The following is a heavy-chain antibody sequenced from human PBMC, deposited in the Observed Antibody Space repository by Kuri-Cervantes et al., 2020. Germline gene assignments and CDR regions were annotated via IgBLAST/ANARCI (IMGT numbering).Heavy chain of an antibody. CDR1: GYTFTSYG. CDR2: IIPIFGTA. V-gene: IGHV1-69*06. Sequence: SVKVSCKASGYTFTSYGISWVRQAPGQGLEWMGGIIPIFGTANYAQKFQGRVTITADKSTSTAYMELSSLRSEDTAVYYCAREGVYCSSTSCYGDGYYYYYYMDVWGKGTTVTVSS. D-gene: IGHD2-2*01. CDR3: AREGVYCSSTSCYGDGYYYYYYMDV. J-gene: IGHJ6*03.